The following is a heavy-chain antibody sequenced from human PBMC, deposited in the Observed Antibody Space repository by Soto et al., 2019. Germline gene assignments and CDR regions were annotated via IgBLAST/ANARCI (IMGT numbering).Heavy chain of an antibody. V-gene: IGHV1-18*01. CDR2: ISAYNGKT. CDR1: GYTFTSYG. Sequence: QVQLVHSGAEVKKPGASVKVSCKSSGYTFTSYGISWVRQAPGQGLEWMGWISAYNGKTKYAQNLQGRVTMTTDTSTSTAYMELRSLRADDTAVYYCARDQAMAQVDYWGQGTLVTVSS. J-gene: IGHJ4*02. CDR3: ARDQAMAQVDY. D-gene: IGHD5-18*01.